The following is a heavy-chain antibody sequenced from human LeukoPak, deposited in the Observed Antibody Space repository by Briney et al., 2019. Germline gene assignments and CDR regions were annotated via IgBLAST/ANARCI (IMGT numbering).Heavy chain of an antibody. J-gene: IGHJ5*02. D-gene: IGHD2-2*01. Sequence: ASETLSLTCAVYGVSFSGYYWSWIRQPPGKGLEWIGEINHSGSTNYNPSLKSRVTISVDTSKNQFCLKLSPATAADTAVYYCAREGQVGSYNWFDPWGQGTLVTVSS. CDR2: INHSGST. CDR3: AREGQVGSYNWFDP. V-gene: IGHV4-34*01. CDR1: GVSFSGYY.